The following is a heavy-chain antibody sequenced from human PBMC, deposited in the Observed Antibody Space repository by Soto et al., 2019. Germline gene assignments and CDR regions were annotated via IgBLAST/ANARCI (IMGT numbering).Heavy chain of an antibody. J-gene: IGHJ4*02. CDR3: ARYWWLTSTHS. Sequence: EVQLVESGGGLIQPGGSLRLTCAASGFSFSDSKMNWVRQVPGKGLHWLSFITASSSDVRYAESVEGRFTVSRDNAKNSLYLQTNSLRAEGTGVYYCARYWWLTSTHSWCKSSLVTVPS. V-gene: IGHV3-48*01. CDR1: GFSFSDSK. CDR2: ITASSSDV. D-gene: IGHD2-15*01.